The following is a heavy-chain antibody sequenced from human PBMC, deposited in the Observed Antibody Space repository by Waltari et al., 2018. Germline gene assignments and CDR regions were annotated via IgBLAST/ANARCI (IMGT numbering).Heavy chain of an antibody. J-gene: IGHJ5*02. CDR1: GGSFSGYY. CDR3: ARGYFKRGTMVRGVKAHFDP. D-gene: IGHD3-10*01. CDR2: INHSGST. Sequence: QVQLQQWGAGLLKPSETLSLTCAVYGGSFSGYYWSWIRQPPGKGLDWIGEINHSGSTNYNPSRKSRVTISVDTSKNQFSLKLSSVTAADTAVYYCARGYFKRGTMVRGVKAHFDPWGQGTLVTVSS. V-gene: IGHV4-34*01.